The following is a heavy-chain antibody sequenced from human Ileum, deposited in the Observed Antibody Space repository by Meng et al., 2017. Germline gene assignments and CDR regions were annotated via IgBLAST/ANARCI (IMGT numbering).Heavy chain of an antibody. CDR3: ARRTQSTGTDLGY. V-gene: IGHV1-8*01. J-gene: IGHJ4*02. CDR2: MNTNSGNT. Sequence: VQLVQSGPGVKNPGASVTVSCMACGFIFRSYDINWARQAPRQVLEWMGWMNTNSGNTGFAQKVQDRITMTRDTSMNTAYMELSSMTSEDTAVYYWARRTQSTGTDLGYWGQGTLVTVSS. D-gene: IGHD1-1*01. CDR1: GFIFRSYD.